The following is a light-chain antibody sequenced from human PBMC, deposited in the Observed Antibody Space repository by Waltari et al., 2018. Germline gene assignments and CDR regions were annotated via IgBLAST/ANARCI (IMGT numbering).Light chain of an antibody. V-gene: IGKV3-20*01. CDR2: GAS. CDR1: RSVSRA. J-gene: IGKJ1*01. Sequence: EIVLTQSPGTLSLSLGERATVSCRTSRSVSRALAWYQQKPGQGPRLLIYGASTRATGIPDRFSGSSSGTDFSLTISRLEPDDFAVYYCQHYLRLPVTFGQGTTVEI. CDR3: QHYLRLPVT.